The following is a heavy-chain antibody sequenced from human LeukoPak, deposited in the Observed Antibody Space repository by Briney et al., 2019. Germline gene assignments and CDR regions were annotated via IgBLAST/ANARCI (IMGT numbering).Heavy chain of an antibody. J-gene: IGHJ4*02. CDR3: TAGTGRSDFDY. V-gene: IGHV3-15*01. Sequence: GGSLRLSCAASGFTFSNAWMSWVRQAPGRGLEWVGRIKRKGDDGTIDYAAPVKGRLSVSRDDSKNMLYLQMNSLKSEDTAVYYCTAGTGRSDFDYCGQGTLVTVSS. CDR2: IKRKGDDGTI. D-gene: IGHD3/OR15-3a*01. CDR1: GFTFSNAW.